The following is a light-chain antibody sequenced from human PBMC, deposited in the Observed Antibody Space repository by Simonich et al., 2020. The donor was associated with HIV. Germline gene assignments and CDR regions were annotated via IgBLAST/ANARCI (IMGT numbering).Light chain of an antibody. V-gene: IGLV1-44*01. J-gene: IGLJ1*01. CDR3: AAWDDSLNGPV. CDR2: RNN. CDR1: SSNIGSNT. Sequence: QSVLTQPPSVSGVPGQRVTISCSGSSSNIGSNTVNWYQQLPGTAPKLLIYRNNQRPSGVPDRFSGSKSGTSASLAISGLQSEDEADYYCAAWDDSLNGPVFGTGTKVTVL.